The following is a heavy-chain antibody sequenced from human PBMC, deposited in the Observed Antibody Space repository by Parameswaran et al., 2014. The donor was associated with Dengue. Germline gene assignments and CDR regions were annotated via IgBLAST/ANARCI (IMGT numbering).Heavy chain of an antibody. J-gene: IGHJ4*02. D-gene: IGHD5-18*01. V-gene: IGHV3-21*01. Sequence: GLEWVSSISSSSSYIYYADSVKGRFTISRDNAKNSLYLQMNSLRAEDTAVYYCARGETDTAMGQPNYWGQGTLVTVSS. CDR2: ISSSSSYI. CDR3: ARGETDTAMGQPNY.